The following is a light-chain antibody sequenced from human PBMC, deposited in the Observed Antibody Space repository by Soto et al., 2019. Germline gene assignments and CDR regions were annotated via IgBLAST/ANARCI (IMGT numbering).Light chain of an antibody. CDR3: CSFAGSYSYV. Sequence: QSALTQPASVSGSPGQSITISCTETSSDVAEYKYVSWYQQHPGRAPKLIIYDVTERPSGVPDRFSGSKSGNTASLTISGLQAEDEADYSCCSFAGSYSYVFGTATKLTVL. CDR2: DVT. V-gene: IGLV2-11*01. J-gene: IGLJ1*01. CDR1: SSDVAEYKY.